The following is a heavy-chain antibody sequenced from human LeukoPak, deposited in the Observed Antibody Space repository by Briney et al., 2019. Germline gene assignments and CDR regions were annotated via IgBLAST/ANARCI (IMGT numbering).Heavy chain of an antibody. CDR1: GFTFSSYG. Sequence: GGSLRLSCAASGFTFSSYGMHWVRQAPGKGLEWVAFIRYDGSNKYYADSVKGRFTISRDNSKNTLYLQMNSLRAEDTAVYYCAKGPDILTGYYNLYFDYWGQGTLVTVSS. J-gene: IGHJ4*02. CDR2: IRYDGSNK. CDR3: AKGPDILTGYYNLYFDY. D-gene: IGHD3-9*01. V-gene: IGHV3-30*02.